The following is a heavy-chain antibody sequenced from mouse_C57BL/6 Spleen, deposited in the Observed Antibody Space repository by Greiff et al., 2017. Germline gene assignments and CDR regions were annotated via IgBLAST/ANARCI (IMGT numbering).Heavy chain of an antibody. CDR2: IHPSDSDT. J-gene: IGHJ1*03. D-gene: IGHD1-1*01. CDR1: GYTFTSYW. Sequence: QVQLQQPGAELVKPGASVKVSCKASGYTFTSYWMHWVKQRPGQGLEWIGRIHPSDSDTNYNQKFKGKATLTVDKSSSTAYMQLSSLTSEDSAVYYCARIDIWDITTVVESYWYFDVWGTGTTVTVSS. CDR3: ARIDIWDITTVVESYWYFDV. V-gene: IGHV1-74*01.